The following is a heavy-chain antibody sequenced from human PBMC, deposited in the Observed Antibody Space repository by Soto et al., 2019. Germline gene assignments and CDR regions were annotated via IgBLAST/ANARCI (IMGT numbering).Heavy chain of an antibody. CDR2: ISHSGST. CDR3: ARALSYGDYDYYYYGVDV. Sequence: PSETLSLTCAVSGYSISSGYYWGWIRQPPGKGLEWIGNISHSGSTYYNPSLKSRLTISVDTSKNQFSLKLSSVTAADTAVYYCARALSYGDYDYYYYGVDVWGQGTTVTVSS. J-gene: IGHJ6*02. D-gene: IGHD4-17*01. CDR1: GYSISSGYY. V-gene: IGHV4-38-2*01.